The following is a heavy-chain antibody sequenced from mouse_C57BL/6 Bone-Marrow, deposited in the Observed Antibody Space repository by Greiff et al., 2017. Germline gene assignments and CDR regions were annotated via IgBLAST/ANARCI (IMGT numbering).Heavy chain of an antibody. CDR2: IYPRSGNT. V-gene: IGHV1-81*01. D-gene: IGHD1-1*02. J-gene: IGHJ3*01. CDR1: GYTFTSYG. CDR3: ASYGFAY. Sequence: QVQLQPSGAELARPGASVKLSCKASGYTFTSYGISWVKQRTGQGLEWIGEIYPRSGNTYYNEKFKGKATLTADKSSSTAYMELRSLTSEDSAVYFCASYGFAYWGQGTLVTVSA.